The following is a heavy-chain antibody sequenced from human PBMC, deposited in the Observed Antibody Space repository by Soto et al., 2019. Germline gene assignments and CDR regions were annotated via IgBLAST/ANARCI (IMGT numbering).Heavy chain of an antibody. CDR2: ISYDGSNK. CDR3: AKDSYYYDSSGYYPGSY. CDR1: GFTFSSYG. V-gene: IGHV3-30*18. D-gene: IGHD3-22*01. Sequence: LRLSCAASGFTFSSYGMHWVRQAPGKGLEWVAVISYDGSNKYYADSVKGRFTISRDNSKNTLYLQMNSLRAEDTAVYYCAKDSYYYDSSGYYPGSYWGQGTLVTVSS. J-gene: IGHJ4*02.